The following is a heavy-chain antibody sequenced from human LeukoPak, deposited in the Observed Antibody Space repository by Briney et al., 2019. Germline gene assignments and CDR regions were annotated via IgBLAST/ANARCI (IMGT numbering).Heavy chain of an antibody. J-gene: IGHJ4*02. V-gene: IGHV4-59*08. CDR2: IYYSGST. CDR3: ARSDKMDTAVVPFDY. CDR1: GGSISSYY. D-gene: IGHD5-18*01. Sequence: PSETLSLTCTVSGGSISSYYWSWIRQPPGKGLEWIGYIYYSGSTNYNPSLKSRVTISVDTSKNQFSLKLSSVTAADTAVYYCARSDKMDTAVVPFDYWGQGTLVTVSS.